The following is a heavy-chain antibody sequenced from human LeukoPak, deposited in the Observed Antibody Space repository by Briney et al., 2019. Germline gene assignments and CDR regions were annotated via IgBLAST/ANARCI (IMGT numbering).Heavy chain of an antibody. J-gene: IGHJ6*03. V-gene: IGHV5-51*01. D-gene: IGHD2-15*01. Sequence: GESLKIFCRGSGYSFTSYWIGRVRQIPGKGLEWMGIFYPGGSDTRYSPFFQGQVTISADKSISTAYLKWSSMNASDTAMYYCARQSTVGYCSGGSCYPYYYYYMDVWGKGTTVTVSS. CDR2: FYPGGSDT. CDR3: ARQSTVGYCSGGSCYPYYYYYMDV. CDR1: GYSFTSYW.